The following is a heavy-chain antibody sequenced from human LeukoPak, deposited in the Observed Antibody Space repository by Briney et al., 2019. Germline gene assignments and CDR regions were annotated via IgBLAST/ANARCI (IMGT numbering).Heavy chain of an antibody. CDR1: GGSISRYY. V-gene: IGHV4-59*01. Sequence: SETLSLTCTVSGGSISRYYWSWIRQPPGKGLEWIGYIYYSGSTNYNPSLKSRVTISVDTSNNQFSLKLSSVTAADTAVYYCARVGDSSGYRDAFDIWGQGTMVTVSS. CDR3: ARVGDSSGYRDAFDI. D-gene: IGHD3-22*01. J-gene: IGHJ3*02. CDR2: IYYSGST.